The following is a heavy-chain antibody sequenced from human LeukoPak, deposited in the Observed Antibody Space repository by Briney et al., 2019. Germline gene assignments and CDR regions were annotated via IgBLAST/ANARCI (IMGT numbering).Heavy chain of an antibody. D-gene: IGHD3-9*01. CDR3: ARASVLTTLYYYYYYGMDV. J-gene: IGHJ6*02. Sequence: SETLSLTCAVYGGSFSGYYWSWIRQPPGKGLEGIGEINHSGSTNYNPSLTSRVTISVDTSKNQFSLKLSSVTAADTAVYYCARASVLTTLYYYYYYGMDVWGQGTTVTVSS. CDR2: INHSGST. CDR1: GGSFSGYY. V-gene: IGHV4-34*01.